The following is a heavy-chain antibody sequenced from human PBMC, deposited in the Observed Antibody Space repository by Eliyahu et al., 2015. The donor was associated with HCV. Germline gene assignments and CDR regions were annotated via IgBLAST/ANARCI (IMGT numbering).Heavy chain of an antibody. Sequence: LEWVAYIGTDTYTKYYADSVKGRFTISRDNAQNSLYLQMNSLRAEDTAVYYCVRAGPGINYWGQGALVAVSS. D-gene: IGHD3-10*01. V-gene: IGHV3-48*01. CDR2: IGTDTYTK. CDR3: VRAGPGINY. J-gene: IGHJ4*02.